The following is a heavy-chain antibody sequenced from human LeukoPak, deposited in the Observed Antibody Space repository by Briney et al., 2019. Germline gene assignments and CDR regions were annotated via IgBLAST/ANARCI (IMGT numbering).Heavy chain of an antibody. CDR1: GGSISSSAYY. CDR2: IYYSGST. CDR3: ARHVNIAARRAFDY. D-gene: IGHD6-6*01. V-gene: IGHV4-39*01. Sequence: PSETLSLTCTVSGGSISSSAYYWGWIRQPPGKGLEWIGTIYYSGSTYYNPSLKSRVTISVDPSKSQFSLKLSSVTAADTAVYYCARHVNIAARRAFDYWGQGTLVTVSS. J-gene: IGHJ4*02.